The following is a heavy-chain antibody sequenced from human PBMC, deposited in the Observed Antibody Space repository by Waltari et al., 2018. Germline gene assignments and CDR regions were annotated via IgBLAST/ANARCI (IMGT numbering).Heavy chain of an antibody. CDR1: GGSISSSSYY. V-gene: IGHV4-39*01. Sequence: QLQLQESGPGLVKPSETLSLTCTVSGGSISSSSYYWGWIRQPPGKGLEWIGSIYYSGSTYYNPSLKSRVTISVDTSKNQFSLKLSSVTAADTAVYYCARQQSGYSTYYFDYWGQGTLVTVSS. CDR2: IYYSGST. J-gene: IGHJ4*02. D-gene: IGHD3-3*01. CDR3: ARQQSGYSTYYFDY.